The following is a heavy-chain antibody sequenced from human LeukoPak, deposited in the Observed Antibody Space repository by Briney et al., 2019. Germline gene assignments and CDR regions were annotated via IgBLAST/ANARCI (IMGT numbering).Heavy chain of an antibody. CDR1: GFTFSSYE. J-gene: IGHJ3*02. Sequence: PGGSLRLSCAASGFTFSSYEMNWVRQAPGKGLEWVSYISSSGSTIYYADSVKGRFTISRDNAKNSLYLQMDSLRAEDTAVYYCAGNRYDILTGLAFDIWGQGTMVTVSS. D-gene: IGHD3-9*01. CDR3: AGNRYDILTGLAFDI. CDR2: ISSSGSTI. V-gene: IGHV3-48*03.